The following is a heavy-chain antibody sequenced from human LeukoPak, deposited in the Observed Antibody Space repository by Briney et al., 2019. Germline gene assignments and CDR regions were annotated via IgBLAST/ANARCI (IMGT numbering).Heavy chain of an antibody. Sequence: ASVKVSCKASGYTFTSYGISWVRQAPGQGLEWMGWINPNSGGTNYAQKFQGRVTMTRDTSISTAYMELSRLRSDGTAVYYCARDKRGMDVWGKGTTVTISS. J-gene: IGHJ6*03. CDR1: GYTFTSYG. CDR2: INPNSGGT. CDR3: ARDKRGMDV. D-gene: IGHD3-10*01. V-gene: IGHV1-2*02.